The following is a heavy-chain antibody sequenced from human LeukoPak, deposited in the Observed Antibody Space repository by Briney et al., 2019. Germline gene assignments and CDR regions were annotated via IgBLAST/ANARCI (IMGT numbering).Heavy chain of an antibody. D-gene: IGHD3-16*01. CDR1: GFTFSSYG. Sequence: GGSLRLSCAASGFTFSSYGMHWVRQAPGKGLEWVAFIRYDGSNKYYADSVKGRFTISRDNAKNSLYLQMNSLRAEDTAVYYCAREGGNFVWGQGTLVTVSS. J-gene: IGHJ4*02. CDR2: IRYDGSNK. V-gene: IGHV3-30*02. CDR3: AREGGNFV.